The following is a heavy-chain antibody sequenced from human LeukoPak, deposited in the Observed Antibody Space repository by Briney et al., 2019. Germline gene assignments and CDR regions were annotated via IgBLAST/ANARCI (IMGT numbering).Heavy chain of an antibody. J-gene: IGHJ2*01. CDR2: IYYSGST. CDR3: ARVYYSSTYDYWYFDL. CDR1: GGSISSYY. D-gene: IGHD6-13*01. Sequence: PSETLSLTCTVSGGSISSYYWSWIRQPPGKGLEWIGYIYYSGSTNYNPSLKSRVTISVDTSKNQFSLKLSSVTAADTAVYYCARVYYSSTYDYWYFDLWGRGTLVTVSS. V-gene: IGHV4-59*01.